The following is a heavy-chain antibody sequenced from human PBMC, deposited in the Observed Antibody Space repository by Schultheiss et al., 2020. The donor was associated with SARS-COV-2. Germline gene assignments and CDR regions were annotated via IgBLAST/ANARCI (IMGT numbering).Heavy chain of an antibody. CDR1: GGSISSYY. D-gene: IGHD1-26*01. Sequence: SETLSLTCTVSGGSISSYYWSWIRQPPGKGLEWIGSIYYSGSTYYNPSLKSRVTISVDTSKNQFSLKLSSVTAADTAVYYCARGGGWETYYYYMDVWGKGTTVTVSS. J-gene: IGHJ6*03. CDR3: ARGGGWETYYYYMDV. V-gene: IGHV4-59*12. CDR2: IYYSGST.